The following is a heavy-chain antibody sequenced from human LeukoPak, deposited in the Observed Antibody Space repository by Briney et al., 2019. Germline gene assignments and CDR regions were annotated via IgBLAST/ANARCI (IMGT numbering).Heavy chain of an antibody. J-gene: IGHJ3*02. Sequence: SETLSLTCTLSGGSLSSGGYYWSWLRQHPGKGLEWLGYIYYSGSTYYNPSLKSRVTISVDTSKNQFSLKLSSVTAADTAVYYCARCRGYDAFDIWGQGTMVTVSS. CDR1: GGSLSSGGYY. D-gene: IGHD3-10*01. CDR2: IYYSGST. CDR3: ARCRGYDAFDI. V-gene: IGHV4-31*03.